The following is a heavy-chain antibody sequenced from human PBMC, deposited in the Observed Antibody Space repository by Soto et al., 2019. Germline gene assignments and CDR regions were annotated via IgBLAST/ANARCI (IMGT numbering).Heavy chain of an antibody. Sequence: PGGSLRLSCAASGFTFSSYGMHWVRQAPGKGLEWVAVISYDGSNKYYADSVKGRFTISRDNSKNTLYLQMNSLRAEDTAVYYCAKDPRYYGDYVRGNYFDYWGQGTLVTVSS. D-gene: IGHD4-17*01. CDR3: AKDPRYYGDYVRGNYFDY. CDR1: GFTFSSYG. J-gene: IGHJ4*02. CDR2: ISYDGSNK. V-gene: IGHV3-30*18.